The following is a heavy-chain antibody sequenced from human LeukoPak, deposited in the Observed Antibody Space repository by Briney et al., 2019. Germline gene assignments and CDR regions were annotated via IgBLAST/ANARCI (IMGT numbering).Heavy chain of an antibody. V-gene: IGHV3-23*01. J-gene: IGHJ4*02. Sequence: GGSLRLSCAASGFTFSSYGMSWVRQAPGKGLEWVSTISGSGVNRDYADSVKGRFIISRDNSKNTLYLQLHSLRAEDTAVYYCAKGISPMISLLYFDYWGQGTLVTVSS. D-gene: IGHD3-22*01. CDR3: AKGISPMISLLYFDY. CDR1: GFTFSSYG. CDR2: ISGSGVNR.